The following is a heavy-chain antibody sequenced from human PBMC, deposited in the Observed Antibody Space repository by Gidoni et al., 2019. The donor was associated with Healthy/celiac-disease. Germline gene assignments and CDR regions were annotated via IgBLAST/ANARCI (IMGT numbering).Heavy chain of an antibody. CDR1: GLTFSRYS. Sequence: EVLLVASGRGVVKPGGSLRPSCAAPGLTFSRYSMHWVRQAPGKGLEWVASISSSSSYIYNADSVKGRFTITRDNAKNSLYLQMNSLGAEDTAVYYCARERIAVAGRGWFDPWGQGTLVTVSS. D-gene: IGHD6-19*01. CDR3: ARERIAVAGRGWFDP. J-gene: IGHJ5*02. CDR2: ISSSSSYI. V-gene: IGHV3-21*01.